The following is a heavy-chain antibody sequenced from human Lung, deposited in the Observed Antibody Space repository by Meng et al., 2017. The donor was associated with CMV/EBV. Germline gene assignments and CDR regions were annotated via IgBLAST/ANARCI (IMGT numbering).Heavy chain of an antibody. V-gene: IGHV3-30*02. D-gene: IGHD2-2*01. CDR1: GFTFNTYG. J-gene: IGHJ4*02. CDR2: IRYDGTNI. CDR3: AKDRYVSLYYFDY. Sequence: GGSXRLXXTGSGFTFNTYGMHWVRQAPGKGLEWVAFIRYDGTNIKYADSVKGRITISRDNSKNTLSLQMDSLRAEDTAVDYFAKDRYVSLYYFDYWGQGAXVTVSS.